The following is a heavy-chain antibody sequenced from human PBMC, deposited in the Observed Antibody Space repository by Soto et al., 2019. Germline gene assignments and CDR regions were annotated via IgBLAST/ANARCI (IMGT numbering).Heavy chain of an antibody. Sequence: GGSLRLSCAASGLICSSYDMSWVRQAPGKGLEWVSTILVDGRTFYVDSVEGRFTISRDSSQNTVYLQMNSLTAGDTALYYCAKATATGGGAFDICGQGTMVTVSS. J-gene: IGHJ3*02. V-gene: IGHV3-23*01. CDR2: ILVDGRT. D-gene: IGHD2-8*02. CDR3: AKATATGGGAFDI. CDR1: GLICSSYD.